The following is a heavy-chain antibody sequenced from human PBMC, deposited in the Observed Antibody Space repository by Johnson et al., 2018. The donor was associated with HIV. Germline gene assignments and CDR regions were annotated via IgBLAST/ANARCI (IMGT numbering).Heavy chain of an antibody. Sequence: VQLVESGGGLVQPGRSLRLSCAASGFTFDDYAMHWVRQAPGKGLEWVSGISWNSGSIGYADSVKGRFTISRDNAKNSLFLQMSSLRAEDTSIYYCAKDDNLGVWYSDAFDVWG. CDR3: AKDDNLGVWYSDAFDV. CDR1: GFTFDDYA. CDR2: ISWNSGSI. V-gene: IGHV3-9*01. D-gene: IGHD6-19*01. J-gene: IGHJ3*01.